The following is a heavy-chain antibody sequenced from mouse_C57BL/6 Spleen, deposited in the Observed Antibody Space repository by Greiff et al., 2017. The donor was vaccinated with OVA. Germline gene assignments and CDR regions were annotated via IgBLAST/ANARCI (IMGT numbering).Heavy chain of an antibody. J-gene: IGHJ1*03. D-gene: IGHD1-1*01. CDR3: TRDYGSSTYWYFDV. Sequence: VQLQQSGAELVRPGASVTLSCKASGYTFTDYEMHWVKQTPVHGLEWIGAIDPETGGTAYNQKFKGQAILTADKSSSTAYMELRRLTNKDAADYYCTRDYGSSTYWYFDVWGTGTTVTVSS. V-gene: IGHV1-15*01. CDR1: GYTFTDYE. CDR2: IDPETGGT.